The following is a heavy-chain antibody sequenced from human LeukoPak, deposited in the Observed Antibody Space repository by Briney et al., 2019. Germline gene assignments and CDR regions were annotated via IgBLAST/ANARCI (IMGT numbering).Heavy chain of an antibody. CDR1: GYTFTSYG. Sequence: GASVKVSCKASGYTFTSYGISWVRQAPGQGLEWMGWISAYNGNTNYAQKLQGRVTMTTDTSTSTAYMELRSLRSDDTAVYYCARDVNGSYWYYYYGMDVWGQGTTVTVSS. V-gene: IGHV1-18*01. CDR3: ARDVNGSYWYYYYGMDV. CDR2: ISAYNGNT. J-gene: IGHJ6*02. D-gene: IGHD1-26*01.